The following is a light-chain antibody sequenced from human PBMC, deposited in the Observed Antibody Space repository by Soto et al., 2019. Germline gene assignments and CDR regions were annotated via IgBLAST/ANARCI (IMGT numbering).Light chain of an antibody. J-gene: IGKJ5*01. V-gene: IGKV2-28*01. CDR1: QSLLYTTGNNH. CDR2: WGS. CDR3: MQGRQFPAT. Sequence: DIVMTQSPLSLPVTPGEPASISCRSSQSLLYTTGNNHLDWYLQKPGKPPQLLIYWGSNRASGVPDRFSGSGSGTDFTLKISRVEADDVGVYYCMQGRQFPATFGQGTRLDIK.